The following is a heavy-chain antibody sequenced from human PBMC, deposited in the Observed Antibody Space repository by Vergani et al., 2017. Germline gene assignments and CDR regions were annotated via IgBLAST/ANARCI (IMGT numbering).Heavy chain of an antibody. J-gene: IGHJ4*02. CDR3: ARVRGDNKQMVMYYFDY. CDR2: ISWNSGSI. Sequence: EVQLLESGGGLVQPGGSLRLSCAASGFTFSSYAMHWVRQAPGKGLEWVSGISWNSGSIGYADAVKGRFTISGDKAKNSLYLQMNSLRAEDTALYYCARVRGDNKQMVMYYFDYWGQGTLVTVSS. V-gene: IGHV3-9*01. D-gene: IGHD2-8*01. CDR1: GFTFSSYA.